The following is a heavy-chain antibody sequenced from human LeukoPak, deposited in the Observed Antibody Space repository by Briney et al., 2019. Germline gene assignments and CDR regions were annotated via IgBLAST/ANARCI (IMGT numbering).Heavy chain of an antibody. V-gene: IGHV3-66*02. D-gene: IGHD3-3*01. CDR2: IYSGGST. J-gene: IGHJ4*02. Sequence: GGSLRLSCAASGFTFSSNYMSWVRQAPGKGLEWVSVIYSGGSTYYADSVKGRFTISRDNSKNTLYLQMNSLRAEDTAVYYCARDRTGNYDFWSGYFYWGQGTLVTVSS. CDR3: ARDRTGNYDFWSGYFY. CDR1: GFTFSSNY.